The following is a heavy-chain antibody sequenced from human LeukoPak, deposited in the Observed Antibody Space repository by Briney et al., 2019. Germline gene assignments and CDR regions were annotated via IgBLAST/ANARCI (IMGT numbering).Heavy chain of an antibody. J-gene: IGHJ4*02. CDR2: ISYDGSNK. V-gene: IGHV3-30-3*01. D-gene: IGHD6-19*01. CDR1: GFTFSSYA. Sequence: GGSLRLSCAASGFTFSSYAMHWVRQAPGKGLEWVAVISYDGSNKYYADSVKGGFTISRDNSKNTLYLQMNSLRAEDTAVYYCARGTVAGTELVDYWGQGTLVTVSS. CDR3: ARGTVAGTELVDY.